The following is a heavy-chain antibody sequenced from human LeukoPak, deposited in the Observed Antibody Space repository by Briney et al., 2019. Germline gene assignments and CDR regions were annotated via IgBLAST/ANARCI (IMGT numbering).Heavy chain of an antibody. Sequence: ASVKVSCKASGYTFTSYDINWVRQATGQGLEWMGWMNPNSGNTGYAQKFQGRVTMTRDTSISTAYMELSRLRSDDTAVYYCARVSRGRGSYYLFDYWGQGTLVTVSS. V-gene: IGHV1-8*01. CDR2: MNPNSGNT. D-gene: IGHD1-26*01. CDR1: GYTFTSYD. J-gene: IGHJ4*02. CDR3: ARVSRGRGSYYLFDY.